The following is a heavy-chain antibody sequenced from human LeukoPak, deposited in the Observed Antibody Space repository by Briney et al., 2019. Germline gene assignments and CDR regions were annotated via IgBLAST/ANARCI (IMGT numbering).Heavy chain of an antibody. J-gene: IGHJ4*02. CDR1: GFTFSSYA. Sequence: PGGSLRLSCSASGFTFSSYAMHWVRQAPGKGLEYVSAISSNGGSTYYADSVEGRFTISRDNSKNTLYLQMSSLRAEDTAVYYCVKDMRGCSGGSCYGTFDYWGQGTLVTVSS. CDR2: ISSNGGST. D-gene: IGHD2-15*01. CDR3: VKDMRGCSGGSCYGTFDY. V-gene: IGHV3-64D*09.